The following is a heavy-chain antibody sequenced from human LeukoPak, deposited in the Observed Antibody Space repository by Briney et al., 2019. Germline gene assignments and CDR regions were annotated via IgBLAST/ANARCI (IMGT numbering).Heavy chain of an antibody. J-gene: IGHJ6*03. D-gene: IGHD6-13*01. CDR3: ARVGYSSSLGYYYYMDV. CDR1: GFTVSSNE. CDR2: INWNGGST. Sequence: GGSLRLSCAASGFTVSSNEMSWVRHAPGKGLEWVSGINWNGGSTGYADSVKGRFTISRDNAKNSLYLQMNSLRAEDTALYYCARVGYSSSLGYYYYMDVWGKGTTVTVSS. V-gene: IGHV3-20*04.